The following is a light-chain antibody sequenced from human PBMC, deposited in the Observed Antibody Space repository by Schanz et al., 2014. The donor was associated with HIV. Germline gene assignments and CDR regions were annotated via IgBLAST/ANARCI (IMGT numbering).Light chain of an antibody. CDR3: CSYAGSSTLV. V-gene: IGLV2-14*01. Sequence: QSVLTQPASVSGSPGQSITISCTGTSSDIGAYNYVSWYQQYPGKAPKLMIYDVNNRPSGVSNRFSGSKSGNTASLTISGLQAEDEADYYCCSYAGSSTLVFGGGTKLTVL. CDR2: DVN. J-gene: IGLJ3*02. CDR1: SSDIGAYNY.